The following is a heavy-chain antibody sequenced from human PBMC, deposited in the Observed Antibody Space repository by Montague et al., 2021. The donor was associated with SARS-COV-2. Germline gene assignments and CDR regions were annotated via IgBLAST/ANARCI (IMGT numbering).Heavy chain of an antibody. D-gene: IGHD2-21*01. V-gene: IGHV4-61*02. CDR1: GDSISSGRYH. Sequence: TRSLTCTVSGDSISSGRYHWSWIRQPAGKGLEFIGRIYITGATNYNPSPKSRVAISVDTSKNQFSLKLTSVTAADTAVYHCAREQVMWWFDPWGQGTLVTVSS. CDR3: AREQVMWWFDP. CDR2: IYITGAT. J-gene: IGHJ5*02.